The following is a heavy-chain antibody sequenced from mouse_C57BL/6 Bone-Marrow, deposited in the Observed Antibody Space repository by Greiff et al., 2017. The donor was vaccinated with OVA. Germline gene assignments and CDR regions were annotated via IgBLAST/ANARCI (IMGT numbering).Heavy chain of an antibody. CDR2: IYPRDGST. D-gene: IGHD2-4*01. CDR3: ARDDYDAWFAY. J-gene: IGHJ3*01. CDR1: GYTFTSYD. Sequence: QVHVKQSGPELVKPGASVKLSCKASGYTFTSYDINWVKQRPGQGLEWIGWIYPRDGSTKYNEKFKGKATLTVDTSSSTAYMELHSLTSEDSAVYFCARDDYDAWFAYWGQGTLVTVSA. V-gene: IGHV1-85*01.